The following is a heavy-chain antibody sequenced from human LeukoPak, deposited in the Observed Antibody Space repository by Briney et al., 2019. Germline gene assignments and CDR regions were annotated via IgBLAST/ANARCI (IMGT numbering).Heavy chain of an antibody. J-gene: IGHJ5*02. V-gene: IGHV4-59*01. Sequence: ESSETLSLTCTVSGGSISSYYWSWIRQPPGKGLEWIGYIYYSGSTYYNPSLKSRVTISVDTSKKQFSLKLSSVTAADTAVYYCAGKTIWFGENWFDPWGQGTLVTVSS. CDR1: GGSISSYY. CDR2: IYYSGST. D-gene: IGHD3-10*01. CDR3: AGKTIWFGENWFDP.